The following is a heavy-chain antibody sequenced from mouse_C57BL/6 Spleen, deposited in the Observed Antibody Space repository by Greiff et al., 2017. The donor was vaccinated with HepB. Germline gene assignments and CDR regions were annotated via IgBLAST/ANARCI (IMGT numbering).Heavy chain of an antibody. Sequence: ESGPGLVKPSQSLSLTCSVTGYSITSGYYWNWIRQFPGNKLEWMGYISYDGSNNYNPSLKNRISITRDTSKNQFFLKLNSVTTEDTATYYCARVESNYYFDYWGQGTTLTVSS. CDR2: ISYDGSN. CDR3: ARVESNYYFDY. CDR1: GYSITSGYY. V-gene: IGHV3-6*01. J-gene: IGHJ2*01. D-gene: IGHD2-5*01.